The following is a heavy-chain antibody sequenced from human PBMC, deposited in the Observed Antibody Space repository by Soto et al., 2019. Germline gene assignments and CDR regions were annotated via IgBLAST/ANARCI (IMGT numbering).Heavy chain of an antibody. D-gene: IGHD2-15*01. CDR2: ISSSSSYT. J-gene: IGHJ5*02. Sequence: GGSLRLSCAASGFTFSDYYMSWIRQAPGKGLEWVSYISSSSSYTNYADSVKGRFTISRDNAKNSLYLQMNSLRAEDTAVYYCASVERRKSRGSINWFDPWGQGTLVTVSS. CDR3: ASVERRKSRGSINWFDP. CDR1: GFTFSDYY. V-gene: IGHV3-11*06.